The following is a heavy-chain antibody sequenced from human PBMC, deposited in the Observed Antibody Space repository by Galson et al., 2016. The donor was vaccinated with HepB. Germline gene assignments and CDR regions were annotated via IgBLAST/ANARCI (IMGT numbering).Heavy chain of an antibody. D-gene: IGHD3-10*01. CDR1: GFSVSTSGVG. Sequence: PALVKPTQTLTVTCTFSGFSVSTSGVGVGWIRQPPGKALEWLALIYWNDDKRYSPSLKTRLTITKDTSKNQVVLTMTNMDPVDTATYYCAHSFGSGTVGGSFDVWGQGTMVTVSS. CDR2: IYWNDDK. V-gene: IGHV2-5*01. J-gene: IGHJ3*01. CDR3: AHSFGSGTVGGSFDV.